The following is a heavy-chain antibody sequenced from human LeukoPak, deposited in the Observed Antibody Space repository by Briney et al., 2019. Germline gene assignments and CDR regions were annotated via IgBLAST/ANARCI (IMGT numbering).Heavy chain of an antibody. CDR3: ARGRPSYDYVWGSYRSALFDY. Sequence: SETLSLTCAVYGGSFSGYYWSWIRQPPGKGLEWIGEINHSGSTNFNPSLKSRVTISVDTSKNQFSLKLSSVTAGDTAVYYCARGRPSYDYVWGSYRSALFDYWGQGTLVTVSS. V-gene: IGHV4-34*01. J-gene: IGHJ4*02. CDR1: GGSFSGYY. CDR2: INHSGST. D-gene: IGHD3-16*02.